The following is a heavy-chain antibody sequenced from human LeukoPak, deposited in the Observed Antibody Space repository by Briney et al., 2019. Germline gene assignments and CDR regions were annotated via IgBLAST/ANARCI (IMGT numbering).Heavy chain of an antibody. J-gene: IGHJ5*02. D-gene: IGHD3-10*01. Sequence: QPGRSLRLSCAASGFTFSSYAMHWVRQAPGKGLEWVAVISYDGSNKYYADSVKGRFTVSRDNSKNTLYLQMNSLRAEDTAVYYCAKEGTMGWFDPWGQGTLVTVSS. CDR2: ISYDGSNK. V-gene: IGHV3-30*04. CDR1: GFTFSSYA. CDR3: AKEGTMGWFDP.